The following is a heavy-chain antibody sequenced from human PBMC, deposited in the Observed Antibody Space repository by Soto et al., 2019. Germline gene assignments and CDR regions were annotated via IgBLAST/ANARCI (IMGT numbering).Heavy chain of an antibody. Sequence: QITLKESGPPLVRPTQTLTLTCTVSGFSLSTDAVGVAWIRQPPGKALEWLALIYWNDEARYKSSLNSRLTITKDTSKSQVVLTMTDMAPLDTATYFCAHRIAAPGRTLDYWGQGILVTVSS. CDR3: AHRIAAPGRTLDY. CDR1: GFSLSTDAVG. D-gene: IGHD6-13*01. V-gene: IGHV2-5*01. CDR2: IYWNDEA. J-gene: IGHJ4*02.